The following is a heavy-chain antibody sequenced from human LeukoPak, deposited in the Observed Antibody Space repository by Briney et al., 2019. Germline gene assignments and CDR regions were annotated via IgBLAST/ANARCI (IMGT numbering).Heavy chain of an antibody. CDR1: GFTFDDYA. CDR2: ISWNSGSI. Sequence: GGSLRLSCAASGFTFDDYAMHWVRQAPGKGLEWVSGISWNSGSIGYADSVKGRFTISRENAKNSLYLQMNSLRAGDTAVYYCARAGLDGSGSYYFDYWGQGTLVTVSS. D-gene: IGHD3-10*01. J-gene: IGHJ4*02. V-gene: IGHV3-9*01. CDR3: ARAGLDGSGSYYFDY.